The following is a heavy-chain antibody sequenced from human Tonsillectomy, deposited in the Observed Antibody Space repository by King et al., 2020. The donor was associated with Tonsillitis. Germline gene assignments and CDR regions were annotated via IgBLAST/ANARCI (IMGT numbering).Heavy chain of an antibody. D-gene: IGHD3-3*01. CDR1: GFTFSSYA. CDR2: ISGSVSGSGGST. Sequence: VQLVESGGGLVQPGGSLRLSCAASGFTFSSYAMSWVRQAPGKGLEWVSGISGSVSGSGGSTHYADSVKGRFTISRDNSKNTLYLQMNSLRAEDTAVYYCAKGLRFLEWLSPVGDFDIWGQGTVVTVSS. J-gene: IGHJ3*02. V-gene: IGHV3-23*04. CDR3: AKGLRFLEWLSPVGDFDI.